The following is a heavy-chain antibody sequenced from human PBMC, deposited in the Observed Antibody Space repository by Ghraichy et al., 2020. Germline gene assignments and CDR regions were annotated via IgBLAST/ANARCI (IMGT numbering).Heavy chain of an antibody. CDR1: GFTFSSTA. V-gene: IGHV3-23*01. J-gene: IGHJ4*02. D-gene: IGHD3-9*01. CDR3: AKAAILTGYYPLESPLDY. Sequence: GGSLRLSCVASGFTFSSTAVSWVRQAPGRGLQWFSAIGGSGGTTYYADSVKGRFTISRDNSKNTLYLQMNSLRAEDTAVYYCAKAAILTGYYPLESPLDYWGQGTLVTVSS. CDR2: IGGSGGTT.